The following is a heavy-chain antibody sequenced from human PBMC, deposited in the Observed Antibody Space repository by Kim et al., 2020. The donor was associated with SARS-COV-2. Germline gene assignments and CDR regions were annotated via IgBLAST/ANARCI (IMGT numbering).Heavy chain of an antibody. D-gene: IGHD1-26*01. CDR3: ARDESGSNGINY. Sequence: SETLSLTCTVSGGSISGYYWSWFRQPPGKGLEWIGYIYSSGSTDYNPSLKSRVAISGDTSTNKFSLRLTSVTAADTAMYYCARDESGSNGINYWGHGTLVTVSP. J-gene: IGHJ4*01. CDR1: GGSISGYY. CDR2: IYSSGST. V-gene: IGHV4-59*13.